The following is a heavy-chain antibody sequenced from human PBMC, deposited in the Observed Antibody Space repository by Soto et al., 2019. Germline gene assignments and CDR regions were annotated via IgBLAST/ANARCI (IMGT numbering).Heavy chain of an antibody. Sequence: QVQLQESGPGLVKPSGTLSLTCAVSGGSISSSNWWSWVRPAPGKGLLWIGEIYHSGSNNYNPSLKSRVTLSVDKSKNQFSLKLSSVTAADPAVYYCASVSGSYYYGMDVWDQWTTVTVSS. D-gene: IGHD1-26*01. V-gene: IGHV4-4*02. J-gene: IGHJ6*02. CDR1: GGSISSSNW. CDR2: IYHSGSN. CDR3: ASVSGSYYYGMDV.